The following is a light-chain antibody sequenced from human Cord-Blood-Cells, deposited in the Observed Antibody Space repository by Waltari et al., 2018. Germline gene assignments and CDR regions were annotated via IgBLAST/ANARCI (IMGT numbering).Light chain of an antibody. Sequence: DIQMTQSPSSLSASVGDXVTITCQASQDISNYLNWYQQKPGKAPKLLIYDASNLETGVPSRFSGSGSGTDFTFTISSLQPEDIATYYCQQYDNLXFTFGPGTKVDIK. V-gene: IGKV1-33*01. CDR2: DAS. J-gene: IGKJ3*01. CDR3: QQYDNLXFT. CDR1: QDISNY.